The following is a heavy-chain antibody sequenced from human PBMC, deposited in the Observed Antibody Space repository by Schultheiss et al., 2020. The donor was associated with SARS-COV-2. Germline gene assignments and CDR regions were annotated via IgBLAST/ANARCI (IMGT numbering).Heavy chain of an antibody. CDR2: IYYSGST. CDR3: ARPAWGGRGYRPGYFDY. D-gene: IGHD6-25*01. V-gene: IGHV4-39*07. Sequence: SETLSLTCTVSGGSISSSSYYWGWIRQPPGKGLEWIGSIYYSGSTYYNPSLKSRLTISVDKSKNQFSLKLSSVTAADTAVYYCARPAWGGRGYRPGYFDYWGQGTLVTVSS. J-gene: IGHJ4*02. CDR1: GGSISSSSYY.